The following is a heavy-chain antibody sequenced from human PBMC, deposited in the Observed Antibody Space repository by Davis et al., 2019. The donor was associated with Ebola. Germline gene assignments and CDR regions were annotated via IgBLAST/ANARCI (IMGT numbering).Heavy chain of an antibody. Sequence: ASVKVSCKASGYTFTSYDINWVRQATGQGLEWMGWMNPNSGNTGYAQKFQGWVTMTRDTSISTAYMELSRLRSDDTAVYYCAREYSSSYYFDYWGQGTLVTVSS. J-gene: IGHJ4*02. D-gene: IGHD6-6*01. V-gene: IGHV1-8*01. CDR3: AREYSSSYYFDY. CDR2: MNPNSGNT. CDR1: GYTFTSYD.